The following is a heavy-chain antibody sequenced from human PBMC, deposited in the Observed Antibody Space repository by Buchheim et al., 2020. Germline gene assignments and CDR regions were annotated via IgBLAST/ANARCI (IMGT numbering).Heavy chain of an antibody. J-gene: IGHJ4*02. D-gene: IGHD3-10*01. V-gene: IGHV3-30-3*01. CDR3: ARDQDGTGRQINEYYLDH. CDR2: MSYDGSHA. Sequence: VQLVESGGGVVQPGRSLRLSCAASGFTFNYFALHWVRQAPGKGLQWVALMSYDGSHAYYADSVKGRFTISRDNAKKTFSLEMNSLKIDDTATYFCARDQDGTGRQINEYYLDHWGQG. CDR1: GFTFNYFA.